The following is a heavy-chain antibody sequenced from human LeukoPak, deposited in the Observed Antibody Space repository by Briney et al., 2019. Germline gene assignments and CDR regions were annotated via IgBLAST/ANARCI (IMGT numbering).Heavy chain of an antibody. CDR2: IIPIFGTA. D-gene: IGHD1-26*01. V-gene: IGHV1-69*13. CDR3: ARDIVRELDHINDFDV. Sequence: ASVKISREASRGTLSSYAMSGVREAPGQGLVCMGGIIPIFGTANYTHKLQGRVTLTAEESTSTAYMEMRSLRSEDTAVYYCARDIVRELDHINDFDVWGQGTMVTVSS. J-gene: IGHJ3*01. CDR1: RGTLSSYA.